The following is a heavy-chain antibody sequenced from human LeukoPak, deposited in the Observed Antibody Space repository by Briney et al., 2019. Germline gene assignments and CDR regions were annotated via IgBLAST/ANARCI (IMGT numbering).Heavy chain of an antibody. CDR1: GGSFSGYY. CDR2: IYYSGSR. CDR3: VRDPLRVNYFDP. J-gene: IGHJ5*02. D-gene: IGHD5-24*01. Sequence: SETLSLTCAVYGGSFSGYYWSWIRQPPGKGLEWIGSIYYSGSRYYNPSLRSRLSISVDTSTNQFSLNLTSVTAADTAVYYCVRDPLRVNYFDPWGQGTLVTVSS. V-gene: IGHV4-34*11.